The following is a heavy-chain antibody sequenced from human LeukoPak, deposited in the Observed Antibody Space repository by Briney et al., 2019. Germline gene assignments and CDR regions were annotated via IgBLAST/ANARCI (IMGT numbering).Heavy chain of an antibody. D-gene: IGHD6-19*01. V-gene: IGHV1-46*01. CDR3: ARDRRAVAH. Sequence: ASVKVSRKASGYTFTHYYVHWVRQAPGQGLEWMGIINPSSGSTSYAQKFQGRVTMTRDTSTSTVYMELSSLRSEDTAVYYCARDRRAVAHWGQGTLVTVSS. CDR2: INPSSGST. J-gene: IGHJ4*02. CDR1: GYTFTHYY.